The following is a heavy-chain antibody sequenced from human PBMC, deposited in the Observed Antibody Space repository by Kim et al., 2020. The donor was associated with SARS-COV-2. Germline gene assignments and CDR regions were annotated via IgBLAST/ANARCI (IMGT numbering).Heavy chain of an antibody. CDR2: GRT. V-gene: IGHV1-46*01. Sequence: GRTVYAQRFQGRLTLTRDTSTNTVYMELRSLPPEDTAIYYCVREEGSFDFWGQGTLLTVSS. CDR3: VREEGSFDF. D-gene: IGHD3-10*01. J-gene: IGHJ4*02.